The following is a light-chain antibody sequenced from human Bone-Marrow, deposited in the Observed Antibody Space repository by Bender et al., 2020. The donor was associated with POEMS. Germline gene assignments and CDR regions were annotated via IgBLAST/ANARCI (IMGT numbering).Light chain of an antibody. CDR1: NIASKS. CDR2: DDG. CDR3: HLWDIGRHQSV. Sequence: SYVLTQPPSVSVAPGKTTRITCGGNNIASKSVNWYQQKPGQAPVLVVYDDGDRPSGIPERHSGSKSGNTATLTISRVEAGDEADYYCHLWDIGRHQSVFGGGTKLTVL. V-gene: IGLV3-21*03. J-gene: IGLJ3*02.